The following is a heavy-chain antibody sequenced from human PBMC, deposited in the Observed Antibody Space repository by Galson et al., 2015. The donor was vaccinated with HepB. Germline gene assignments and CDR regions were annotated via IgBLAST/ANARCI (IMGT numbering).Heavy chain of an antibody. CDR3: ARDRRVAGTGGWFDP. J-gene: IGHJ5*02. CDR2: ISGSGGST. V-gene: IGHV3-23*01. Sequence: SLRLSCAASGFTFSSYAMSWVRQAPGKGLEWVSAISGSGGSTYYADSVKGRFTISRDNSKNTLYLQMNSLRAEDTAVYYCARDRRVAGTGGWFDPWGQGTLATVSS. CDR1: GFTFSSYA. D-gene: IGHD6-19*01.